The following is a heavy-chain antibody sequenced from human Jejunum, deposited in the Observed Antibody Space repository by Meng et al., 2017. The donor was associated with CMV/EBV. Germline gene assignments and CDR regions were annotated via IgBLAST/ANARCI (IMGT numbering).Heavy chain of an antibody. CDR2: LYPGDSDT. V-gene: IGHV5-51*01. CDR3: ARRLEASECFDF. D-gene: IGHD3-16*01. Sequence: RVSPYTFDTSWIGWVRQTPGKGLEWMGVLYPGDSDTRYSPSFQGQVTISADKSISTAYLQWSSLKASDTAVYYCARRLEASECFDFWGQGRLVTVSS. J-gene: IGHJ4*02. CDR1: PYTFDTSW.